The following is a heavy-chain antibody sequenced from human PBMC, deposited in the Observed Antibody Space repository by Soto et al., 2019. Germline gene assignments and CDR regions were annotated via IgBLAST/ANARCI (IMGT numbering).Heavy chain of an antibody. D-gene: IGHD3-10*01. CDR1: CGSIISYY. J-gene: IGHJ6*02. CDR2: IYYSGST. Sequence: PSETLSLTCTFSCGSIISYYWSWIRQPPGKGLEWIGYIYYSGSTNYNPSLKSRVTISVDTSKNQFSLKLSSVTAADTAVYYCARGGITMVREVSYYYYGMDVWGQGTTVTVSS. CDR3: ARGGITMVREVSYYYYGMDV. V-gene: IGHV4-59*01.